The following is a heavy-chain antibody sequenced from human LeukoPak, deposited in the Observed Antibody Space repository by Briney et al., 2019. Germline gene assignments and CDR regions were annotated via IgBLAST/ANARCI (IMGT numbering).Heavy chain of an antibody. CDR3: ASYDFWSGYTYDH. D-gene: IGHD3-3*01. V-gene: IGHV4-39*01. Sequence: KPSETLSLTCTVSGGSISSGAYYWGWVPQPPGKGLEWTVSIYNSGSTYYNPSLKSRVTISVDTSKNQFSLKLSSVTAADTAVYYCASYDFWSGYTYDHWGQGTLVTVSS. J-gene: IGHJ4*02. CDR2: IYNSGST. CDR1: GGSISSGAYY.